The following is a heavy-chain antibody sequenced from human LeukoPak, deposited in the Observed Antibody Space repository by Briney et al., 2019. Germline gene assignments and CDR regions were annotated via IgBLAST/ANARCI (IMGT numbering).Heavy chain of an antibody. Sequence: GASVKVSCKASGYTFTSYDINWVRQATGQGLEWMGWMNPNSGNTGYAQKFQGRVTMTRNTSISTAYMELSSLRSEDTAVYYCARGGWGYYDSSGYPDYWGQGTLVTVSS. V-gene: IGHV1-8*01. CDR3: ARGGWGYYDSSGYPDY. CDR1: GYTFTSYD. CDR2: MNPNSGNT. J-gene: IGHJ4*02. D-gene: IGHD3-22*01.